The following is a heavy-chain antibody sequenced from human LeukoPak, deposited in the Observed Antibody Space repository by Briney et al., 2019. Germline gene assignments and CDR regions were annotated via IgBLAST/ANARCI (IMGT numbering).Heavy chain of an antibody. CDR1: GGSISSYS. J-gene: IGHJ4*02. CDR2: IYYSGST. Sequence: SETLSLTCTVSGGSISSYSWSWIRQPPGKGLEWIGYIYYSGSTNYNHSLKSRVTLSVDTSKKQFFLKLSSVTAADTAVYYCARGSYVWGSYPNFDYWGQGTLVTVSS. V-gene: IGHV4-59*01. D-gene: IGHD3-16*02. CDR3: ARGSYVWGSYPNFDY.